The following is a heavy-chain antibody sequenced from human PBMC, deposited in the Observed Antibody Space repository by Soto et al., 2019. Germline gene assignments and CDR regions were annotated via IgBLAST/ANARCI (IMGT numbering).Heavy chain of an antibody. CDR1: GGTFSSYA. Sequence: QVQLVQSGAEVKKPGSSVKVSCKASGGTFSSYAISWVRQAPGQGLEWMGGLIPIFGTANYAQKFQGSVTITADESTSTAYMELSSLRSEDTAVYYCARGGSYGGQYYYYGMDVWGQGTTVTVSS. CDR3: ARGGSYGGQYYYYGMDV. J-gene: IGHJ6*02. V-gene: IGHV1-69*01. D-gene: IGHD1-26*01. CDR2: LIPIFGTA.